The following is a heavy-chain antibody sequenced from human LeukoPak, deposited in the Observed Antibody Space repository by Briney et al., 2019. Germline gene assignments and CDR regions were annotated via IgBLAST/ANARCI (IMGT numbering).Heavy chain of an antibody. D-gene: IGHD3-3*01. V-gene: IGHV4-34*01. Sequence: KPSETLSLTCAGHGGSFRGYYWGWIPQPPRKGPEVIGEIKHSGSTNYNPSLKSRVTISVDTSKNQFSLKLSSVTAADTAVYYCARGPRYYDFWSGYQNWFDPWGQGTLVTVSS. CDR1: GGSFRGYY. CDR3: ARGPRYYDFWSGYQNWFDP. J-gene: IGHJ5*02. CDR2: IKHSGST.